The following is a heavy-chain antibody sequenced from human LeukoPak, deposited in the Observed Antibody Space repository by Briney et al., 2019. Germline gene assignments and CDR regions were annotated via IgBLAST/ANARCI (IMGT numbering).Heavy chain of an antibody. Sequence: SVKVSCKASGGTFSSYAISWVRQAPGQGLEWMGGIIPIFGTANYAQKFQGRVTITADESTSTAYMELSGLRSDDTAIYYCARADFLYTGLAVATATRYTRMVTWFDPWGQGTLVTVSS. V-gene: IGHV1-69*13. D-gene: IGHD2-2*02. J-gene: IGHJ5*02. CDR3: ARADFLYTGLAVATATRYTRMVTWFDP. CDR1: GGTFSSYA. CDR2: IIPIFGTA.